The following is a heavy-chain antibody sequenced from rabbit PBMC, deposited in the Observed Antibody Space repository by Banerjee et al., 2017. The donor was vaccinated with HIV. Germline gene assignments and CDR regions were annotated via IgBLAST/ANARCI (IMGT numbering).Heavy chain of an antibody. V-gene: IGHV1S37*01. D-gene: IGHD6-1*01. CDR2: ISYGGRT. CDR1: GFDFNSYS. J-gene: IGHJ4*01. CDR3: ARIGYRDYGYPFNL. Sequence: QEQLVEYGGDLVQPEGSLTLTCKASGFDFNSYSMGWVRQAPGKGLEYIGYISYGGRTYYASWVNGRFTISKTSSTTVTLQMTSLTAADTATYFCARIGYRDYGYPFNLWGPGTLVTVS.